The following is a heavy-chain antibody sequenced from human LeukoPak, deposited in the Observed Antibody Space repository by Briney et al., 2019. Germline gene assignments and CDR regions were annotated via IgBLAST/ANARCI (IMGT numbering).Heavy chain of an antibody. CDR2: ISGSGGST. CDR3: AKDRVPYCSGGSCYSADY. V-gene: IGHV3-23*01. Sequence: GGSLRLSCAASGFTFSSYGMSWVRQAPGKGLEWVSAISGSGGSTYYADSVKGRFTISRDNSKNTLYLQMNSLRAEDTAVYYCAKDRVPYCSGGSCYSADYWGQRTLVTVSS. D-gene: IGHD2-15*01. CDR1: GFTFSSYG. J-gene: IGHJ4*02.